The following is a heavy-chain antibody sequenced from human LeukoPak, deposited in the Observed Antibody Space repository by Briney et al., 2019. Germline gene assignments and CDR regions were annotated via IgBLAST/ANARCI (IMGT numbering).Heavy chain of an antibody. D-gene: IGHD2-15*01. CDR2: IYYSGST. Sequence: SETLSLTCTVSGGSISSSSYYWGWIRRPPGKGLEWIGSIYYSGSTYYNPSLKSRVTISVDTSKNQFSLKLSSVTAADTAVYYCARRGVVVAATHAFDIWGQGTMVTVSS. J-gene: IGHJ3*02. V-gene: IGHV4-39*07. CDR1: GGSISSSSYY. CDR3: ARRGVVVAATHAFDI.